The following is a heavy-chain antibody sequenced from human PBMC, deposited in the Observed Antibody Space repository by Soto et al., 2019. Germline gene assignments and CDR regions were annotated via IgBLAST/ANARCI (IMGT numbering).Heavy chain of an antibody. CDR2: TTNKRNNYTT. CDR1: GFTFSDHF. Sequence: LESGGDLVQPGESLRLSCSASGFTFSDHFVVWIRQPPGKGLEWIGRTTNKRNNYTTHFAASVSGRFAISRDFSKNSVYLQMNSLKTEDTAVYYCRALGISDSWGQGTLVTVSS. J-gene: IGHJ5*01. V-gene: IGHV3-72*01. D-gene: IGHD1-26*01. CDR3: RALGISDS.